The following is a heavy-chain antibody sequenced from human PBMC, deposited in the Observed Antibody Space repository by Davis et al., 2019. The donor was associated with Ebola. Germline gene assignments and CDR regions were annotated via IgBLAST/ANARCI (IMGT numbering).Heavy chain of an antibody. D-gene: IGHD7-27*01. V-gene: IGHV4-34*01. J-gene: IGHJ4*02. Sequence: SETLSLTCTVYGASFSGYYWSWIRQPPGKGLEWIGEINHSGSTNYNPSLKSRVTISVDTSKNQFSLKLSSVTAADTAVYYCARGTWGWDYWGQGILVIVSS. CDR2: INHSGST. CDR3: ARGTWGWDY. CDR1: GASFSGYY.